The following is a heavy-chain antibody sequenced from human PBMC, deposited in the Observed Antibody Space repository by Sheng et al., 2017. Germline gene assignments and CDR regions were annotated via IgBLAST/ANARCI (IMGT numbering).Heavy chain of an antibody. J-gene: IGHJ4*02. CDR2: RALYEWVT. Sequence: QVQLVQSGAEVKKPGASVKVSCKASGYTFTSYGISWVRQALDKGLSGWGWDRALYEWVTQTMHRSYQGRVTMTXDTSTSTAYMELRSLRSDDTAVYYCARDFWSGYTYFDYWGQGTLVT. CDR3: ARDFWSGYTYFDY. V-gene: IGHV1-18*01. CDR1: GYTFTSYG. D-gene: IGHD3-3*01.